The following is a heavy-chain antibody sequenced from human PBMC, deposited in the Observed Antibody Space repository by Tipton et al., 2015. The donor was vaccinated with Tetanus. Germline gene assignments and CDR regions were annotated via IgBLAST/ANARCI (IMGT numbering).Heavy chain of an antibody. J-gene: IGHJ4*02. CDR3: ARGKHTVTFDY. CDR2: IYYSGNT. V-gene: IGHV4-39*01. Sequence: TLSLTCTVSGGSISSSTYYWGWIRQPPGKGLEWIGSIYYSGNTYYNPALKSRVTISVDTSKNQFSLKLSSVTAADTAVYYCARGKHTVTFDYWGQGTLVTVSS. CDR1: GGSISSSTYY. D-gene: IGHD4-17*01.